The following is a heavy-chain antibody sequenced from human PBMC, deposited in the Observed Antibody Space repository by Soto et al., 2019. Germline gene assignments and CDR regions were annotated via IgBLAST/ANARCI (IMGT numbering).Heavy chain of an antibody. CDR1: GFTFSSYG. Sequence: PGGSLRLSCAASGFTFSSYGMHWVRQAPGKGLEWVAVIWYDGSNKYYADSVKGRFTISRDNSKNTLYLQMNSLRAEDTAVYYCARVLRPTFYFDYWGQGTLVTVSS. CDR2: IWYDGSNK. CDR3: ARVLRPTFYFDY. D-gene: IGHD4-17*01. V-gene: IGHV3-33*01. J-gene: IGHJ4*02.